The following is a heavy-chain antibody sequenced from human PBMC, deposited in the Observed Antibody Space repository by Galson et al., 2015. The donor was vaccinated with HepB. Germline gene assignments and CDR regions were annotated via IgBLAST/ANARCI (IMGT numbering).Heavy chain of an antibody. V-gene: IGHV3-21*01. J-gene: IGHJ3*02. CDR3: ARVGQESSFYDFWTGHAFDI. CDR1: GFTFSSYS. D-gene: IGHD3-3*01. CDR2: ISSSSSYI. Sequence: SLRLSCAASGFTFSSYSMNWVRQAPGKGLEWVSSISSSSSYIYYADSVKGRFTISRDNAKNSLYLQMNSLRAEDTAVYYCARVGQESSFYDFWTGHAFDIWGQGTMVTVSS.